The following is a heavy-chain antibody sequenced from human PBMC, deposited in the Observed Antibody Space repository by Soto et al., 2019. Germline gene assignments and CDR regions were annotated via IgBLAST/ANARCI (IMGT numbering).Heavy chain of an antibody. CDR1: GFTFSSYG. V-gene: IGHV3-30*18. CDR2: ISYDGSNK. D-gene: IGHD3-16*02. J-gene: IGHJ6*02. CDR3: SKSGYNYDYVWGSYRPAYYYAGMDV. Sequence: GGSLRLSCAASGFTFSSYGMHWVRQAPGKGLEWVAVISYDGSNKYYADSVKGRLTISRDNSKNTLYLQMNSLRAEDTAVYYCSKSGYNYDYVWGSYRPAYYYAGMDVWGQGITVTFSS.